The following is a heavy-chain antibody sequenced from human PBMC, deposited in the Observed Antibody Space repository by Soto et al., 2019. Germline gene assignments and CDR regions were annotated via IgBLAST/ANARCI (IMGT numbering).Heavy chain of an antibody. Sequence: QAHLVQSGAEVKMPGDSVQVSCKASGFVSSNYNFHWVRQAPGQSLEWMGRINAGNGNTQYSQNFQGRVTFTSDASASTAFMELTNLRFEDRAMYYCASEYGSNWRLWGQGTLVSVSS. D-gene: IGHD6-19*01. CDR3: ASEYGSNWRL. V-gene: IGHV1-3*01. CDR1: GFVSSNYN. CDR2: INAGNGNT. J-gene: IGHJ4*02.